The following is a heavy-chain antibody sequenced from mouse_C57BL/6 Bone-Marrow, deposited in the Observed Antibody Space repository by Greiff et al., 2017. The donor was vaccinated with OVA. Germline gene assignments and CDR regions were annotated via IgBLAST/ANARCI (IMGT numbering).Heavy chain of an antibody. Sequence: EVQLQQSGPELVKPGASVKISCKASGYTFTDYYMNWVKQSHGKSLEWIGDINPNNGGTSYNQKFKGKATLTVDKSSSTAYMELRSLTSEDSAVYYCARGRTHYYGSSSWFAYWGQGTLVTVSA. CDR2: INPNNGGT. V-gene: IGHV1-26*01. D-gene: IGHD1-1*01. CDR1: GYTFTDYY. J-gene: IGHJ3*01. CDR3: ARGRTHYYGSSSWFAY.